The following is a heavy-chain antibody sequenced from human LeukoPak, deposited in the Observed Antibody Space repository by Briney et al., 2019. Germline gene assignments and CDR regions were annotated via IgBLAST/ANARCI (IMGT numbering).Heavy chain of an antibody. J-gene: IGHJ6*02. CDR3: ARAIRGVMIVYYYCGLDV. CDR2: INHGGST. V-gene: IGHV4-34*01. CDR1: GGSFSGYY. Sequence: SETLSLTCAVYGGSFSGYYWSWIRQPPGKGLEWIGEINHGGSTNYSPSLKSRVTISVDTSKKQFSLKLSSVTAADTAVYYCARAIRGVMIVYYYCGLDVWGQGTTVTVSS. D-gene: IGHD3-10*01.